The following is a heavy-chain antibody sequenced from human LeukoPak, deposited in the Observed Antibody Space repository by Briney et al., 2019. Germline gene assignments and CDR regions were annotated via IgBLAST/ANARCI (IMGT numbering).Heavy chain of an antibody. J-gene: IGHJ4*02. Sequence: GGSLRLSCTASGFTVSSNYMSWVRQAPGKGLEWVSVLYSAGTTYYADSVKGRFTISRHNYKNTLYLQMNNLRTEDTAVYYCARGPGPGSYYFDHWGQGTLVSVSS. CDR2: LYSAGTT. CDR3: ARGPGPGSYYFDH. CDR1: GFTVSSNY. D-gene: IGHD2-15*01. V-gene: IGHV3-53*04.